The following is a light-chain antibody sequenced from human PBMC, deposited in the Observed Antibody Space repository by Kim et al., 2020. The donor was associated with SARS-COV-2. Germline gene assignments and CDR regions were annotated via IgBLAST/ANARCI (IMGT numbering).Light chain of an antibody. CDR1: DIGDKN. V-gene: IGLV3-9*01. J-gene: IGLJ2*01. CDR2: RHS. Sequence: AALGQTARLTCGGTDIGDKNVLWYQQKPGQAPVLVIYRHSHRPSGIPERFSGSKSGNTATLTISGAQPGDEADYYCQVWDNYTWVFGGGTQLTVL. CDR3: QVWDNYTWV.